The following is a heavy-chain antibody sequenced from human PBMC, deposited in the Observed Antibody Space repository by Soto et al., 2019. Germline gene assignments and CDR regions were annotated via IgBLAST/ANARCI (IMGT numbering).Heavy chain of an antibody. CDR1: GYTFTSYY. CDR2: INPSGGST. D-gene: IGHD5-18*01. V-gene: IGHV1-46*01. CDR3: AIDTAMANDAFDI. J-gene: IGHJ3*02. Sequence: ASVKVSCKASGYTFTSYYMHWVRQAPGQGLEWMGIINPSGGSTSYAQKFQGRVTMTRDTSTSTAYMELSSLGSEDTAVYYCAIDTAMANDAFDIWGQGTMVTVAS.